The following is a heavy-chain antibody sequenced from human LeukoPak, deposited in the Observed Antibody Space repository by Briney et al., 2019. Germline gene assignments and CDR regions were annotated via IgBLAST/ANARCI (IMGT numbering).Heavy chain of an antibody. V-gene: IGHV4-30-4*08. J-gene: IGHJ4*02. CDR1: GGSISSGDYY. CDR3: ARVPYYYDSSGSDY. CDR2: IYYSGST. Sequence: PSQTLSLTCTVSGGSISSGDYYWSWIRQPPGKGLEWIGCIYYSGSTYYNPSLKSRVTISVDTSKNQFSLKLSSVTAADTAVYYCARVPYYYDSSGSDYWGQGTLVTVSS. D-gene: IGHD3-22*01.